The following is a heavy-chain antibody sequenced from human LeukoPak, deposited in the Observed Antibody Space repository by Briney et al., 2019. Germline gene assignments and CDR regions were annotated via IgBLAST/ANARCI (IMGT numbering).Heavy chain of an antibody. CDR1: GGSISSGSYY. CDR3: ARDRYYYGSGSSNWFDP. Sequence: SETLSLTCTVSGGSISSGSYYWSWIRQPAGKGLEWIGRIYTSGSTNYNPSLKSRVTMSVDTSKNQFSLKLSSVTAADTAVYYCARDRYYYGSGSSNWFDPWGQGTLVTVSS. J-gene: IGHJ5*02. V-gene: IGHV4-61*02. D-gene: IGHD3-10*01. CDR2: IYTSGST.